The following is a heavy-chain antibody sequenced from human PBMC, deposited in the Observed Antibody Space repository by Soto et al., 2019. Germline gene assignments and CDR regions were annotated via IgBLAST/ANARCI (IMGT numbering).Heavy chain of an antibody. CDR3: ARGNALDV. J-gene: IGHJ3*01. D-gene: IGHD3-10*01. CDR1: ADSVSSDITS. Sequence: SPTLSLTCAISADSVSSDITSWNWIRQSPSRGLEWLGRTYYRSKWFHDYAASVKSRITINPDTSKNQFSLELNSMTPEDTAVYYCARGNALDVWGQGTVVTVSS. V-gene: IGHV6-1*01. CDR2: TYYRSKWFH.